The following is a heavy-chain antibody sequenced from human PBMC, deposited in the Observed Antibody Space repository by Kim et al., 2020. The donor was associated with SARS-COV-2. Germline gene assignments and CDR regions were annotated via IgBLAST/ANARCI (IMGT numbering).Heavy chain of an antibody. J-gene: IGHJ5*02. CDR1: GFTFSSYW. Sequence: GGSLRLSCAASGFTFSSYWMHWVRQAPGKGLVWVSRINSDGSSTSYADSVKGRFTISRDNAKNTLYLQMNSLRAEDTAVYYCARERGSWYEPTVDNWFDPWGQGTLVTVSS. D-gene: IGHD6-13*01. CDR3: ARERGSWYEPTVDNWFDP. V-gene: IGHV3-74*01. CDR2: INSDGSST.